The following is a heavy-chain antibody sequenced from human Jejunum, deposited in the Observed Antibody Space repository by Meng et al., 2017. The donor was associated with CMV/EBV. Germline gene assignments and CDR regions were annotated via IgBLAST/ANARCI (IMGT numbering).Heavy chain of an antibody. J-gene: IGHJ4*02. CDR2: IIPIFGTS. Sequence: SCKASGGTFNSVTHFWVRHAPGQGLQSLGGIIPIFGTSHYAQKFQGRVTITTDESTSTVYMELNSLRSDDTALYYCTMYQNWGETDYWGQGTLVTVSS. V-gene: IGHV1-69*05. CDR1: GGTFNSVT. D-gene: IGHD7-27*01. CDR3: TMYQNWGETDY.